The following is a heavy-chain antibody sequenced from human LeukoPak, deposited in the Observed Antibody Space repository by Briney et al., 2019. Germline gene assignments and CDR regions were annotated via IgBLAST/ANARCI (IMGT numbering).Heavy chain of an antibody. J-gene: IGHJ4*02. D-gene: IGHD6-13*01. CDR2: INHSGTT. CDR3: ARDQDSSSFYDY. CDR1: GGSLSGSY. Sequence: KTSETLSLTCAVYGGSLSGSYWSWIRQPPGKGLEWIGEINHSGTTNYNPSLKSRVTMSVDTSKNQLSLKLRSVTAADAAVYYCARDQDSSSFYDYWGQGTLVTVSS. V-gene: IGHV4-34*01.